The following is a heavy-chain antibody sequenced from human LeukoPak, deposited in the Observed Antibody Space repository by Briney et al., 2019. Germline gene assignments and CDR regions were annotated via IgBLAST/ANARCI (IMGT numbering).Heavy chain of an antibody. Sequence: GGSLRLYCAASELTFSDYWMHWVRQAPGKGLVWVSRIRGDGSMTNYADSVKGRFTISRDNAKNTLYLQMNSLRLEDTAVYYCARENLAAAADYWGQGTVVTVSS. CDR1: ELTFSDYW. CDR3: ARENLAAAADY. CDR2: IRGDGSMT. D-gene: IGHD6-25*01. J-gene: IGHJ4*02. V-gene: IGHV3-74*01.